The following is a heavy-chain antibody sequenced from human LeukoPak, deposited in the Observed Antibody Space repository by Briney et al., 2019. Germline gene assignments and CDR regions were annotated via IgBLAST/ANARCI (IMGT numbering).Heavy chain of an antibody. J-gene: IGHJ4*02. D-gene: IGHD6-25*01. CDR1: GGSISTISSSTYY. Sequence: SETLSLTCTVSGGSISTISSSTYYWGWIRQAPGKGLEWIGSLFYGENSHYNPSLKSRATSSVDTSNNQFSLKLTSVTAADAAVYFCARQLPTAAADTRGYFDYWGQGTVVTVSS. V-gene: IGHV4-39*01. CDR3: ARQLPTAAADTRGYFDY. CDR2: LFYGENS.